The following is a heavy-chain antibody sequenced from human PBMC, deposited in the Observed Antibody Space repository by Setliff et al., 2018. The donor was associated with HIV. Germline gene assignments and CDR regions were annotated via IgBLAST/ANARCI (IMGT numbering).Heavy chain of an antibody. J-gene: IGHJ2*01. CDR3: TKQGALHWYFDL. Sequence: GGSLRLSCAASGFTFSSYAMSWVRRAPGKGLEWVSAISGSGGSTYYADSVKGRFTISRDNSKNTLYLQMNSLRAEDTAVYYCTKQGALHWYFDLWGRGTLVTVSS. V-gene: IGHV3-23*01. CDR2: ISGSGGST. CDR1: GFTFSSYA.